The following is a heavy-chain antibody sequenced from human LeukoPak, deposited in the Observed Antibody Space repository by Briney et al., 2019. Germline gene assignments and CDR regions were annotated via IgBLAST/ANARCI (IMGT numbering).Heavy chain of an antibody. CDR1: GFAFSNTG. J-gene: IGHJ4*02. CDR2: ISPTGEGT. V-gene: IGHV3-23*01. CDR3: ARDAGGAWPFDY. Sequence: GGSLILSCATSGFAFSNTGMTWVRQGPGRGLEWVSTISPTGEGTHYADSVKGRFTISRDNSKNTLSLDMNSLRADDTATYYCARDAGGAWPFDYWGQGTRVIVSS. D-gene: IGHD4-17*01.